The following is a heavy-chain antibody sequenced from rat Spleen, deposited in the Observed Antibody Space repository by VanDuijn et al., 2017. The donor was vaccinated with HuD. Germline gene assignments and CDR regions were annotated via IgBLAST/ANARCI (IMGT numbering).Heavy chain of an antibody. D-gene: IGHD5-1*01. CDR3: TTDLTGSWYFDF. CDR1: GFTFSDYY. J-gene: IGHJ1*01. V-gene: IGHV5-20*01. Sequence: EVQLAESGGGLVQPGRSLKVSCAASGFTFSDYYMAWVRQAPTKGLEWVASISYEGSTTYYGDSVKGRFTISRDNAKSTLYLQMNSLRSEDTATYYCTTDLTGSWYFDFWGPGTMVTVSS. CDR2: ISYEGSTT.